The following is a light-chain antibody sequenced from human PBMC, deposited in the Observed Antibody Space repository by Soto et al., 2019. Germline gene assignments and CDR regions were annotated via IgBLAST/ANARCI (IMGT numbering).Light chain of an antibody. CDR1: SNDVGNYNY. V-gene: IGLV2-8*01. Sequence: QSALTQPHSASGSPGHSVTISCTGTSNDVGNYNYVSWYQQHPGKAPKVLISEVSKRPSGVPDRFSGSKSVNMASLTVSGLQAEDEADYYCSSYSGTNNLLIFGGGTKLTVL. J-gene: IGLJ2*01. CDR3: SSYSGTNNLLI. CDR2: EVS.